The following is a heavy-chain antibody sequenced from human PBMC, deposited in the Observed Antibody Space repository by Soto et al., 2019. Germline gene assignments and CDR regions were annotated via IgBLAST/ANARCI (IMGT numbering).Heavy chain of an antibody. CDR1: GFSLRSSEVG. Sequence: QITLKESGPTLVMPTQTLTLTCIFSGFSLRSSEVGVGWIRQPPGKALEWLAIIYWDDDKRYSPSLKSRLTITRDTSKNQVVLTMPDMDPVDTATYYCGHFRGGGTSPLGDNWGQGTLVTVSS. V-gene: IGHV2-5*02. CDR3: GHFRGGGTSPLGDN. CDR2: IYWDDDK. D-gene: IGHD2-15*01. J-gene: IGHJ4*02.